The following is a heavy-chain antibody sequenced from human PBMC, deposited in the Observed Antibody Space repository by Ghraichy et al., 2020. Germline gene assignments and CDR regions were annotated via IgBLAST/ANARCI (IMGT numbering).Heavy chain of an antibody. J-gene: IGHJ6*02. V-gene: IGHV3-33*01. Sequence: GGSLRLSCAASGFIFSSYGMHWVRQAPGKGLEWVAVIWYDGSSRFYADSVKGRFTISRVNSENTLYLQMNGLRAEDTAVYHCVRDKGISSFGTYSHYDMDVWGQGTTVTVSS. CDR2: IWYDGSSR. CDR3: VRDKGISSFGTYSHYDMDV. CDR1: GFIFSSYG. D-gene: IGHD3-3*01.